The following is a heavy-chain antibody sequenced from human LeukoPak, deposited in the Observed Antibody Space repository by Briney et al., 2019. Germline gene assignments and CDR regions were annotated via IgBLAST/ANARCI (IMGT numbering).Heavy chain of an antibody. CDR1: GFTFSHG. V-gene: IGHV3-23*01. J-gene: IGHJ4*02. CDR3: AKRGYSGWPYYFDY. CDR2: ISVSGDST. D-gene: IGHD5-12*01. Sequence: GGSLRLSCVASGFTFSHGMSWVRQALGKGLEWVSAISVSGDSTYYVDSVKGRFTISRDNSKNTLYLQMNSLRAEDTAIYYCAKRGYSGWPYYFDYWGQGTLVTVSS.